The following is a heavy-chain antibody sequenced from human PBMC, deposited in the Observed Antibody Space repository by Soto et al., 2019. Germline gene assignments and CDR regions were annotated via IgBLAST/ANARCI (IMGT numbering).Heavy chain of an antibody. J-gene: IGHJ2*01. D-gene: IGHD3-22*01. CDR3: ARSYYDSSGYYPGLWWYFDL. Sequence: QVQLVQSGAEVKKPGSSVKVSCKASGGTFSSYAISWVRQAPGQGLEWMGGIIPIFGTANYAQKFQGRVTITADESTSPAYMELSSLRSEDTAVYYCARSYYDSSGYYPGLWWYFDLWGRGTLVTVSS. V-gene: IGHV1-69*01. CDR2: IIPIFGTA. CDR1: GGTFSSYA.